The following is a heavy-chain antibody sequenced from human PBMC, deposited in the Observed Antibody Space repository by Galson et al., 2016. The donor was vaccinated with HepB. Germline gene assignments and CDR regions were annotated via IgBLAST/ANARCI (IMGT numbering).Heavy chain of an antibody. Sequence: SETLSLTCTVSGGSFSSYYWSWIRQPPGKGLEWIGYIFYNGNTNYNPSLESRVTMSVGTSKNQVSLNLSSVTVADTAVYFCAAWGELNWFDPWGLGTLVTVSS. D-gene: IGHD3-10*01. CDR3: AAWGELNWFDP. V-gene: IGHV4-59*01. J-gene: IGHJ5*02. CDR1: GGSFSSYY. CDR2: IFYNGNT.